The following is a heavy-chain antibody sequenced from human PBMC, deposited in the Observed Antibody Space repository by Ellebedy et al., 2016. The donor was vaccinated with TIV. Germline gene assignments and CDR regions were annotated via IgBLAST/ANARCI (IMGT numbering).Heavy chain of an antibody. CDR2: ISSGSNTI. CDR3: ARSGSDFDY. J-gene: IGHJ4*02. V-gene: IGHV3-48*04. CDR1: GFTFSGFS. Sequence: GGSLRLXXATFGFTFSGFSMIWVRQTPGKGLEWISYISSGSNTIYYADSVKGRFTISRDDAKNSLYLQMNSLRAEDTAVYYCARSGSDFDYWGQGTLVTVSS. D-gene: IGHD1-26*01.